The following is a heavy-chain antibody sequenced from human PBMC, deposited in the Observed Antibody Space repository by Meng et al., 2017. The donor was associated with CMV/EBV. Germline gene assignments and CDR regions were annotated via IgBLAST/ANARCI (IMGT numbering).Heavy chain of an antibody. V-gene: IGHV1-2*02. CDR2: INPNSGGT. Sequence: SVKVSCKASGYTFTGYYMHWVRQAPGQGLEWMGWINPNSGGTHYAQKFQGRVTMTRDTSISTAYMELSRLRSDDTAVYYCAREQRRYDFWMGYRDYYYGMDVWGQGTTVTVSS. CDR1: GYTFTGYY. D-gene: IGHD3-3*01. J-gene: IGHJ6*02. CDR3: AREQRRYDFWMGYRDYYYGMDV.